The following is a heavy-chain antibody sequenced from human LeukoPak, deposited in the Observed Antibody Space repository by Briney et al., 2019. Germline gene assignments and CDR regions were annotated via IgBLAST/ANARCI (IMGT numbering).Heavy chain of an antibody. CDR3: ARERYFDWLYEFNWFDP. V-gene: IGHV4-4*07. Sequence: SETLSLTCAVYGGSFSGYYWSWIRQPAGKGLEWIGRIYTSGSTNYNPSLKSRVTISVDTSKNQFSLKLSSVTAADTAVYYCARERYFDWLYEFNWFDPWGQGTLVTVSS. J-gene: IGHJ5*02. D-gene: IGHD3-9*01. CDR2: IYTSGST. CDR1: GGSFSGYY.